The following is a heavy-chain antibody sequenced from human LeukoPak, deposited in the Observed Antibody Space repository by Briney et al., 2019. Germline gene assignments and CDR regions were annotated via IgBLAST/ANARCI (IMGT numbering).Heavy chain of an antibody. J-gene: IGHJ4*02. Sequence: GGSLRLSCAASGFTFSSYGMHWVRQAPGKGLEWVAVIWYDGSNKYYADSVKGRFTISRDNSKNTLYLHMNSLRAEDTAVYYCARGSNGGAPSPYYFDYWGQGTLVTVSS. CDR3: ARGSNGGAPSPYYFDY. CDR1: GFTFSSYG. V-gene: IGHV3-33*01. CDR2: IWYDGSNK. D-gene: IGHD3-16*01.